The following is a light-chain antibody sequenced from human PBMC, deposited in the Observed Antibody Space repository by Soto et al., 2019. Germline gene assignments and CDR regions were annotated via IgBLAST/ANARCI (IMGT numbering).Light chain of an antibody. Sequence: QSVLTQPPSASGTPGQRVTISCSGSRFNIGRNTVNWYQQLPGSAPKLLIYSNNQRPSGVPDRFSGSRSGTSASLAISGLKSEDEADYYCAAWDDSLNGVVFGGGTKVTVL. J-gene: IGLJ2*01. CDR2: SNN. V-gene: IGLV1-44*01. CDR1: RFNIGRNT. CDR3: AAWDDSLNGVV.